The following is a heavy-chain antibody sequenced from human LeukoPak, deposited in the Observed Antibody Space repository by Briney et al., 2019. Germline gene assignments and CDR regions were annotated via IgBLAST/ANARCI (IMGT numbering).Heavy chain of an antibody. D-gene: IGHD1-1*01. CDR2: IYYTGVT. CDR3: ARQLTGTKSWFDP. V-gene: IGHV4-39*01. J-gene: IGHJ5*02. CDR1: GGSISSSGYY. Sequence: SETLSLTCAVSGGSISSSGYYWGWIRQPPGKGLEWIGRIYYTGVTYYNPSLKSRGAMSVDTAKNQFSLKLNSVTAADTAVYYCARQLTGTKSWFDPWAREPWSPSPQ.